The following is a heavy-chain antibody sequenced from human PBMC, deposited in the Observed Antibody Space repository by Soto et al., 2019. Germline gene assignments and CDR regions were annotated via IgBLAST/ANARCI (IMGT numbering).Heavy chain of an antibody. V-gene: IGHV3-7*01. Sequence: EVQLVESGGGLVQLGGSRRLSCAASGFTFSSFWMTWVRQAPGKGLEWVANIKHDGSEKYYVESVKGRFTISRDNARNSLFLEMKSLRSEDTAVYSCLRDRSGGHLEGFDYWGQGTLVTVSS. CDR1: GFTFSSFW. J-gene: IGHJ4*02. D-gene: IGHD1-26*01. CDR3: LRDRSGGHLEGFDY. CDR2: IKHDGSEK.